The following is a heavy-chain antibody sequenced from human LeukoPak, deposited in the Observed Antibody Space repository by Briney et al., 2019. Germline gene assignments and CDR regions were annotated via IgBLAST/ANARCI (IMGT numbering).Heavy chain of an antibody. CDR3: SLGLGDILTGYDAFDI. CDR1: GYTFTSYG. CDR2: ISAYNGNT. J-gene: IGHJ3*02. V-gene: IGHV1-18*04. Sequence: ASVKVSCKASGYTFTSYGSSWVRQAPGQGLEWMGWISAYNGNTNYAQKLQGRVTMTTDTSTSTAYMELRSLRSDDTAVYYCSLGLGDILTGYDAFDIWGQGTMVTVSS. D-gene: IGHD3-9*01.